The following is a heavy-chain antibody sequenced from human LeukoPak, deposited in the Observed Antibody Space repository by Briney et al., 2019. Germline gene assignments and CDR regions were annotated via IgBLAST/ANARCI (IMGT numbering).Heavy chain of an antibody. CDR2: ISGSGGST. D-gene: IGHD1-26*01. V-gene: IGHV3-23*01. CDR1: GFTFSSYA. CDR3: AEGLRAESIVGATHFDY. Sequence: PGGSLRLSCAASGFTFSSYAMSWVRQAPGKGLEWVSAISGSGGSTYYADSVKGRFTISRDNSKNTLYLQMNSLRAEDTAVYYCAEGLRAESIVGATHFDYWGQGTLVTVSS. J-gene: IGHJ4*02.